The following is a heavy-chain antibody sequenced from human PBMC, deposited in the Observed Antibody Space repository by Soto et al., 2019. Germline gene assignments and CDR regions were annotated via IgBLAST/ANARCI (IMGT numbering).Heavy chain of an antibody. CDR1: GGSVSSGSYY. D-gene: IGHD2-8*01. V-gene: IGHV4-61*01. CDR3: ARDIHCTNGVCYRSLHWFDP. CDR2: IYYSGST. Sequence: QVQLQESGPGLVKPSETLSLTCTVSGGSVSSGSYYWSWIRQPPGKGLEWIGYIYYSGSTNYNPSLKRRVTISVDTSKNQFSLKLSSVTAADTAVYYCARDIHCTNGVCYRSLHWFDPWGQGTLVTVSS. J-gene: IGHJ5*02.